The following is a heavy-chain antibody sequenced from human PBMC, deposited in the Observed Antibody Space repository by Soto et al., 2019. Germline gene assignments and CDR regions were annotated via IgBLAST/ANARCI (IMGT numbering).Heavy chain of an antibody. CDR1: GFTFKNYD. V-gene: IGHV3-23*01. J-gene: IGHJ4*01. Sequence: EVELLESGGGLVQPGGSLRLSCVASGFTFKNYDMRWIRQAPGKGLEWVSGISGSGGVTYYADSVKGRFTISRDNSKNTLYLQMNSLRAEDTAIYYCAKNRQFRSYYQSAGHYENCGHGTLVTVSS. CDR2: ISGSGGVT. CDR3: AKNRQFRSYYQSAGHYEN. D-gene: IGHD3-10*01.